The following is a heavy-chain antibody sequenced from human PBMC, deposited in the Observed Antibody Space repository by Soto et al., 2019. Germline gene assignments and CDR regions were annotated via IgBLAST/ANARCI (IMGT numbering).Heavy chain of an antibody. CDR1: GGSSSSSDCN. J-gene: IGHJ3*02. CDR2: MYYNGNI. Sequence: PSETLSLTCTVSGGSSSSSDCNWGWIRQPPGKELEWIGTMYYNGNIYFNPSLNSRVTISPDTSKNQFSLKLTSVTAADTAVYYCARIALYSRAFDIWGQGTMVTVSS. V-gene: IGHV4-39*01. CDR3: ARIALYSRAFDI. D-gene: IGHD2-15*01.